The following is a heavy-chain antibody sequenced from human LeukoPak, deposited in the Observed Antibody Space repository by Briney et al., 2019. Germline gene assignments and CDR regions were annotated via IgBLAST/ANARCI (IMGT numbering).Heavy chain of an antibody. Sequence: GGSLRLSCAASGFTFSSYGMHWVRQAPGKGLEWVAVIWYDGSNKYYADSVKGRFTTSRDNSKNTLYLQMNSLRAEDTAVYYCAKWAAAGPFDYWGQGTLVTVSS. CDR1: GFTFSSYG. CDR2: IWYDGSNK. D-gene: IGHD6-13*01. J-gene: IGHJ4*02. CDR3: AKWAAAGPFDY. V-gene: IGHV3-33*06.